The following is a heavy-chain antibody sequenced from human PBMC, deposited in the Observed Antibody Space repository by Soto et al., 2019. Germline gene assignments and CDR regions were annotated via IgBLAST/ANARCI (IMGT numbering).Heavy chain of an antibody. CDR1: GGSISSSSYY. Sequence: QLQLQESGPGLVKPSETLSLTCTVSGGSISSSSYYWGWIRQPPGKGLEWIGSIYYSGSTYYNPSLKSRVTISVDTSKNQFSLKLSSVTAADTAVYYCARYRDCSSTSCYYYFDYWGQGTLVTVSS. CDR3: ARYRDCSSTSCYYYFDY. D-gene: IGHD2-2*01. J-gene: IGHJ4*02. V-gene: IGHV4-39*01. CDR2: IYYSGST.